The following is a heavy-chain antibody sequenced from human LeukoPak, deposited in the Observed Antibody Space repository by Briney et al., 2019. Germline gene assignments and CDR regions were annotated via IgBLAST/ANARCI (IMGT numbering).Heavy chain of an antibody. CDR1: GGSISSGNYY. Sequence: SETLSLTCTVSGGSISSGNYYWTWIRQHPGKGLEWIGYIYYSGSTYYNPSLKSRVTISVDTSKNQFSLKLSSLTAADTAVYYCARGDFDDYLTNNYFDYWGQGTLVTVSS. CDR3: ARGDFDDYLTNNYFDY. D-gene: IGHD4-17*01. V-gene: IGHV4-31*03. J-gene: IGHJ4*02. CDR2: IYYSGST.